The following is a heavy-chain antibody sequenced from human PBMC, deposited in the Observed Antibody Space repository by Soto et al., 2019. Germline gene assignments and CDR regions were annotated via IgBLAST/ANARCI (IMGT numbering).Heavy chain of an antibody. CDR2: IYSGGST. Sequence: GGSLRLSCAASGFTVSSNYMSWVRQAPGKGLEWVSVIYSGGSTYYADSVKGRFTISRDNSKNTLYLQMNSLRAEDTAVYYCARNRLSYWYFDLWGRGTLVTVSS. CDR3: ARNRLSYWYFDL. V-gene: IGHV3-53*01. CDR1: GFTVSSNY. J-gene: IGHJ2*01. D-gene: IGHD2-21*02.